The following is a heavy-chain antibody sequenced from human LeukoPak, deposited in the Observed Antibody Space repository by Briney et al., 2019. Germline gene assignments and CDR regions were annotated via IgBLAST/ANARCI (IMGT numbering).Heavy chain of an antibody. V-gene: IGHV4-38-2*02. Sequence: SETLSLTCTVSGYSISNGYYWGWIRQPPGKGLEWIGSIYYSGSTYYNPSLKSRVTISVDTSKNQFSLKLSSVTAADTAVYYCARERRLYSGSYYVYFDYWGQGTLVTVSS. D-gene: IGHD1-26*01. CDR1: GYSISNGYY. CDR2: IYYSGST. CDR3: ARERRLYSGSYYVYFDY. J-gene: IGHJ4*02.